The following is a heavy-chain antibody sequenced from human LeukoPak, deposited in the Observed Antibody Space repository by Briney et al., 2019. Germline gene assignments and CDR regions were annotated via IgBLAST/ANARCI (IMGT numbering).Heavy chain of an antibody. J-gene: IGHJ4*02. CDR1: GGSISSYY. Sequence: KPSETLSLTCTVSGGSISSYYWSWIRQPPGKGLEWIGYIYYSGSTNYNPSLKSRVTISVDTSKNQFSLKLSSVTAADTAVYYCATYGSGSYYYFDYWGQGTLVTVSS. V-gene: IGHV4-59*08. CDR2: IYYSGST. CDR3: ATYGSGSYYYFDY. D-gene: IGHD3-10*01.